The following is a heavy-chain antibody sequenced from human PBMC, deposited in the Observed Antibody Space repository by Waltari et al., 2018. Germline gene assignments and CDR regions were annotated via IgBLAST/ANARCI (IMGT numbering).Heavy chain of an antibody. J-gene: IGHJ5*02. Sequence: VQLVESGGGVVQTGGSLILSCAASGITFSTYGMPWVRQAPGKGLEWVAFIRYDGSNKYYADSVKGRFTISRDNSKNTLYLQMNSLRAEDTAVYYCAKDNWFDPWGQGTLVTVSS. CDR3: AKDNWFDP. V-gene: IGHV3-30*02. CDR1: GITFSTYG. CDR2: IRYDGSNK.